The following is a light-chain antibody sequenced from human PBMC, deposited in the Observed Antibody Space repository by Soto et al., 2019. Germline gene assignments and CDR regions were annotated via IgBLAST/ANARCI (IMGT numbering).Light chain of an antibody. J-gene: IGKJ1*01. CDR3: QQYESYST. Sequence: DIPMTQSPSTLSASVGDRVTITCRASQSISSWLAWYQQKPGKAPKLLIYDASSLESGVPSRLSGSGSGTEFTPTISSLQPDDFATYYCQQYESYSTFGQGTKVDIK. CDR1: QSISSW. CDR2: DAS. V-gene: IGKV1-5*01.